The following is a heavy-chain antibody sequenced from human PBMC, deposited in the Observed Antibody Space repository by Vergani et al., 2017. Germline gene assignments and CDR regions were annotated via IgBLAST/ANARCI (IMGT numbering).Heavy chain of an antibody. D-gene: IGHD3-10*01. CDR2: ISWDGGST. CDR3: AKDYGSGSYSPNWFDP. Sequence: EVQLVESGGGLVQPGGSLRLSCAASGFTFSYYYMSGVRQAPGKGLEWVSLISWDGGSTYYADSVKGRFTISRDNSKNSLYLQMNSLRTEDTALYYCAKDYGSGSYSPNWFDPWGQGTLVTVSS. V-gene: IGHV3-43*01. J-gene: IGHJ5*02. CDR1: GFTFSYYY.